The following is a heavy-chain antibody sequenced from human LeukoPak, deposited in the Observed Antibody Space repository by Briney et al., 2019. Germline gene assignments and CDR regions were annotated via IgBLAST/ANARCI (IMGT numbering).Heavy chain of an antibody. CDR3: ASNYYYGSGNYDY. CDR1: GFTFDDYA. V-gene: IGHV3-9*01. D-gene: IGHD3-10*01. J-gene: IGHJ4*02. Sequence: GGSLRLSCAASGFTFDDYAMHWVRQAPGKGLEWVSGISWNSGSIGYADSVKGRFTISRDNSKNTLYLQMNTLRAEDTAVYYCASNYYYGSGNYDYWGQGTLVTVSS. CDR2: ISWNSGSI.